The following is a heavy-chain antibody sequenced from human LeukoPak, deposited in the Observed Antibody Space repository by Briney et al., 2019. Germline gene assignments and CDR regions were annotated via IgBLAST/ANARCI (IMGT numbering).Heavy chain of an antibody. CDR3: ARVVGSSSMVRGVMLKFFDY. D-gene: IGHD3-10*01. J-gene: IGHJ4*02. CDR2: IIPIFGTA. CDR1: AGTFSSYA. V-gene: IGHV1-69*05. Sequence: EASVTLSCTSSAGTFSSYAISWVRQAPGPGLEWMGGIIPIFGTANYAQKFQGRVTITRDTSASTAYMELSSLRSEYIAVYYCARVVGSSSMVRGVMLKFFDYWGQGTLVTVSS.